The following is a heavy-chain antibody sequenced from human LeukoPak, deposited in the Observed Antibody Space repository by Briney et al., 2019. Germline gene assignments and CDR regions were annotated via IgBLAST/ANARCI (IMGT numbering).Heavy chain of an antibody. CDR1: GYTFTSYG. J-gene: IGHJ3*02. Sequence: ASVKVSCKASGYTFTSYGINWVRQAPGQGLEWMGWISAYNGNTNYAQKLQGRVTMTTDTSTSTAYMELRSLRSDDTAVYYCARASYDSSGYYAFDIWGQGTMVTVSS. CDR3: ARASYDSSGYYAFDI. D-gene: IGHD3-22*01. CDR2: ISAYNGNT. V-gene: IGHV1-18*01.